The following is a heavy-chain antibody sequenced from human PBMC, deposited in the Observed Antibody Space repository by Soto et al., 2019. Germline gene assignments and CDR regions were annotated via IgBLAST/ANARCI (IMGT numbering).Heavy chain of an antibody. D-gene: IGHD6-19*01. J-gene: IGHJ4*02. CDR2: ISSSSSYI. CDR1: GFTFSSYS. Sequence: GGSLRLSCAASGFTFSSYSMNWVRQAPGKGLEWVSSISSSSSYIYYADSVKGRFTISRDNAKNSLYLQMNSPRAEDTAVYYCARGRSSGWYPLTSDYWGQGTLVTVSS. CDR3: ARGRSSGWYPLTSDY. V-gene: IGHV3-21*01.